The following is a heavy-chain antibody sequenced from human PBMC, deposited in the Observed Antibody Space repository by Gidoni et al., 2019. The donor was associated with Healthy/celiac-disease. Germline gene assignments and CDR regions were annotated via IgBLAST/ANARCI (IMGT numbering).Heavy chain of an antibody. CDR1: GFTFRSYA. D-gene: IGHD3-10*01. Sequence: EVEMLESGGGLIQPGGSLRLSCAASGFTFRSYAMSWVGQAPGQGLEWVSAISGSGGSTFYADSVQGRFPISRDNSKHTLYLQMNSLRAEDTAVYYCAKDVELTPGADDFQHWGQGTLVTVSS. CDR2: ISGSGGST. J-gene: IGHJ1*01. CDR3: AKDVELTPGADDFQH. V-gene: IGHV3-23*01.